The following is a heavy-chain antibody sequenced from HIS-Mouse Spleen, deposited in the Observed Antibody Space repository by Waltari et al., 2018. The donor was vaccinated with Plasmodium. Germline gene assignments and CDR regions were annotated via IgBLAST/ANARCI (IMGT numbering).Heavy chain of an antibody. V-gene: IGHV3-30*18. D-gene: IGHD3-16*01. Sequence: QVQLVESGGGVVQPGRSLRLSCAASGFTFSSYGMHWVRQAPGKGLECVAVISYDGSNKYYADSVKCRFTISRDNSKNTLYLQMNSLRAEDTAVYYCAKAQGVINFDYWGQGTLVTVSS. J-gene: IGHJ4*02. CDR1: GFTFSSYG. CDR2: ISYDGSNK. CDR3: AKAQGVINFDY.